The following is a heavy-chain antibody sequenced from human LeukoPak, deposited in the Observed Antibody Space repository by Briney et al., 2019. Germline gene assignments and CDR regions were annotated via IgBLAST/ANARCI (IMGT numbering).Heavy chain of an antibody. J-gene: IGHJ4*02. CDR3: LGYYSGSPN. D-gene: IGHD3-10*01. V-gene: IGHV3-74*01. CDR2: ISSDGRTT. Sequence: GGSLRLSCAASGFTFSYNWMHWVRQAPGKGLVWVSRISSDGRTTHYADPVKGRFTISRDSAKNTLFLQMNDLRAEDTAVYYCLGYYSGSPNWGQETLVTVSS. CDR1: GFTFSYNW.